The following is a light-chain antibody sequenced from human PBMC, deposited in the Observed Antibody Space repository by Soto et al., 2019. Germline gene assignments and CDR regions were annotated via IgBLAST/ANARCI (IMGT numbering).Light chain of an antibody. J-gene: IGKJ1*01. Sequence: EIVMTQSPSTLSVSPGERATLSCRASQSVSSNVAWYKQKPGQAPRLLIYGASTMATGIPARFSGSGSGTESTLAISSLQSEDFAVYYCQHYNNWPPWTFGHGTKVEIK. CDR1: QSVSSN. CDR2: GAS. V-gene: IGKV3-15*01. CDR3: QHYNNWPPWT.